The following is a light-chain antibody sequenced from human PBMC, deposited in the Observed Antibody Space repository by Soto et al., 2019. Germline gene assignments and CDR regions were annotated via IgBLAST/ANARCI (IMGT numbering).Light chain of an antibody. Sequence: QAVVTQPASVSGSPGQSITISCAGSGGDVGNYDLLSWYQQIPGKAPKLIIYEVDSRTSGISDRFSGSKSGNTASLTISGLQPEDEADYYCSSFTNTNSLEDWVFGGGTKLTVL. CDR2: EVD. CDR1: GGDVGNYDL. V-gene: IGLV2-14*02. J-gene: IGLJ3*02. CDR3: SSFTNTNSLEDWV.